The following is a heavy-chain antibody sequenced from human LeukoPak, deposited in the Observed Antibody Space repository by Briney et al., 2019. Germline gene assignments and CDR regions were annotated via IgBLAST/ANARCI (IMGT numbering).Heavy chain of an antibody. CDR2: IYPGDSDT. D-gene: IGHD2-2*01. CDR1: GYSFTSYW. CDR3: AIGEYQLLPVDAFDI. V-gene: IGHV5-51*01. Sequence: GESLKISCKGSGYSFTSYWIGWVRQMPGKGLEWMGIIYPGDSDTRYCPSFQGQVTISADKSISTAYLQWSSLKASDTAMYYCAIGEYQLLPVDAFDIWGQGTMVTVSS. J-gene: IGHJ3*02.